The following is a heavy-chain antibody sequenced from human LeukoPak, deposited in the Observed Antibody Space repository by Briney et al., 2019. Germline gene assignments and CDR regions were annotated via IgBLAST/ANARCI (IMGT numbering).Heavy chain of an antibody. J-gene: IGHJ6*02. V-gene: IGHV4-4*07. CDR1: GGSISSYY. CDR2: IYAGGTT. CDR3: ARDIGVVPAASLHYGMDV. D-gene: IGHD2-2*01. Sequence: SETLSLTCTVSGGSISSYYWSWIRQPAGKGLELIGRIYAGGTTNYHPSLKSRVTMSVDTSKNQFSLKLSSVTAADTAVYYCARDIGVVPAASLHYGMDVWGQGTTVTVSS.